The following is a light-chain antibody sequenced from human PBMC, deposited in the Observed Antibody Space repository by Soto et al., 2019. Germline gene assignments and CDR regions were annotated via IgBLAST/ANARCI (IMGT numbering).Light chain of an antibody. V-gene: IGKV3-20*01. Sequence: ESVLTQSAGTLSLSPGERATLSCRASQSVGSGFLAWDQQKPGQAPRLLIDGASSRATGITDRFSGSGSGTDFTLTIRRLEPEDFAVYYCQQYGSSPQTFGQGTKVDIK. CDR2: GAS. CDR1: QSVGSGF. CDR3: QQYGSSPQT. J-gene: IGKJ1*01.